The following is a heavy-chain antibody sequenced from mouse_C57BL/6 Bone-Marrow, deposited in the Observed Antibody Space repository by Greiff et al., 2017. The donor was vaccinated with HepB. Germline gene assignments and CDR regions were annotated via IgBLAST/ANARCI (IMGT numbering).Heavy chain of an antibody. CDR3: ARDDGTGTYAMDY. J-gene: IGHJ4*01. V-gene: IGHV7-1*01. Sequence: EVKLVESGGGLVQSGRSLRLSCATSGFTFSDFYMEWVRQAPGKGLEWIAASRNKANDYTTEYSASVKGRFIVSRDTSQSILYLQMNALRAEDTAIYYCARDDGTGTYAMDYWGQGTSVTVSS. CDR1: GFTFSDFY. CDR2: SRNKANDYTT. D-gene: IGHD4-1*01.